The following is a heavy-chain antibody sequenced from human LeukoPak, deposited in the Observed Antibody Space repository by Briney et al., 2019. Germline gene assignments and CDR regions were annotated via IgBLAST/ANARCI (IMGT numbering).Heavy chain of an antibody. J-gene: IGHJ4*02. Sequence: GGSLRLSCVASGFSVSDNCMTWVRQAPGKGLEWVSLIYGDGDTYFSDSVKGRFTISRDDSKNTLYLQMNSLRVEDTAVYYCAGIVSAYSSSWLDYWGQGALVIVSS. CDR3: AGIVSAYSSSWLDY. CDR1: GFSVSDNC. V-gene: IGHV3-53*01. CDR2: IYGDGDT. D-gene: IGHD2-2*01.